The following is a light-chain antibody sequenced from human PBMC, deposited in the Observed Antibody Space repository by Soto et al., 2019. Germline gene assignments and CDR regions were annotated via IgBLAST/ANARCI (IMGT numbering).Light chain of an antibody. CDR3: CLYIGATTYV. CDR1: SGFVGSFSL. V-gene: IGLV2-23*01. Sequence: QSVLAQPASVSGSPGQSITISCTGTSGFVGSFSLVSWYQQHPGKAPKVMIPEGHRRPSGVPDRFSGSSSLNSASLKISGLQADDEADYYCCLYIGATTYVFGTGSKVTIL. CDR2: EGH. J-gene: IGLJ1*01.